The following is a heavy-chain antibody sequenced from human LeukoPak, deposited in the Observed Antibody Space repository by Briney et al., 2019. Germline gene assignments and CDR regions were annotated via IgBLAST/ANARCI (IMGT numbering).Heavy chain of an antibody. CDR2: IILIFGTA. CDR1: GGTFSSYA. D-gene: IGHD5-12*01. Sequence: GASVKVSCKASGGTFSSYAISWVRQAPGQGLEWMGGIILIFGTANYAQKFQGRVTITADESTSTAYMELSSLRSEDTAVYYCARARARVDIVATISFHDAFDIWGQGTMTVSS. V-gene: IGHV1-69*13. CDR3: ARARARVDIVATISFHDAFDI. J-gene: IGHJ3*02.